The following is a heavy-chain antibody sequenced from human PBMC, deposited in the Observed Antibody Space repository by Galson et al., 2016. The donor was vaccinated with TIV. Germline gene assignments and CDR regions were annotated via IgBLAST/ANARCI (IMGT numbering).Heavy chain of an antibody. CDR3: ARAPGYAGYSYGYFDY. Sequence: QSGAEVKKPGESLKISCKASGSSLTSYWIAWVRQVPGKGLEWMGIIYARDSDIKYSPSFQGQVTISADESVSTAYLQWSSLKASDTAMYYCARAPGYAGYSYGYFDYWGQGTLVTVSS. D-gene: IGHD5-18*01. CDR2: IYARDSDI. J-gene: IGHJ4*02. V-gene: IGHV5-51*03. CDR1: GSSLTSYW.